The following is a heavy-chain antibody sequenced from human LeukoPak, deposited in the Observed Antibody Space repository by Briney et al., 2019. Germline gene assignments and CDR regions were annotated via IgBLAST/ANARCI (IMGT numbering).Heavy chain of an antibody. D-gene: IGHD3-3*01. CDR3: ARVGYYDFWSGPSWFDP. CDR2: INHSGST. J-gene: IGHJ5*02. Sequence: KPSETLSLTCAVYGVSFSGYYWSWIRQPPGKGLEWIGEINHSGSTNYNLSLKSRVTISVDTSKNQFSLKLSSVTAADTAVYYCARVGYYDFWSGPSWFDPWGQGTLVTVSS. CDR1: GVSFSGYY. V-gene: IGHV4-34*01.